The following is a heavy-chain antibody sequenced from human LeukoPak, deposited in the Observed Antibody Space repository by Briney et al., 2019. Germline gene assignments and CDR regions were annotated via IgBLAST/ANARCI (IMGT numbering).Heavy chain of an antibody. CDR3: ARDAHDIVVVPAAILDRIISGYYYYGMDV. V-gene: IGHV1-18*01. D-gene: IGHD2-2*02. J-gene: IGHJ6*02. Sequence: ASVKVSCKASGYTFTSYGICWVRQAPGQGLEWMGWISAYNGNTNYAQKLQGRVTMTTDTSTSTAYMELRSLRSDDTAVYYCARDAHDIVVVPAAILDRIISGYYYYGMDVWGQGTTVTVSS. CDR1: GYTFTSYG. CDR2: ISAYNGNT.